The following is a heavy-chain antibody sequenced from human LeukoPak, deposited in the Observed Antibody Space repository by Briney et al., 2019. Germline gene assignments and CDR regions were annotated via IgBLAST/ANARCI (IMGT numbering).Heavy chain of an antibody. CDR3: AKDRNSVGSSYNY. V-gene: IGHV3-23*01. Sequence: GGSLRLSCAASGFTFSSYAMSWVRQAPGKGLEWVSAISGSGGSTNYADSVRGRFTISRDNSKNTLHLQMNSLRAEDTAVYYCAKDRNSVGSSYNYWGQGTLVTVSS. J-gene: IGHJ4*02. D-gene: IGHD6-6*01. CDR1: GFTFSSYA. CDR2: ISGSGGST.